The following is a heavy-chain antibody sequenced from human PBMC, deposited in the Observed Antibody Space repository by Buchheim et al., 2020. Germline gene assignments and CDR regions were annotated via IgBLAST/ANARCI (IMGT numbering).Heavy chain of an antibody. D-gene: IGHD3-3*01. CDR2: IRYDGSNK. J-gene: IGHJ4*02. CDR1: GFTFSSYG. CDR3: AKDGKILRFLEWSIDY. Sequence: QVQLVESGGGVVQPGRSLRLSCAASGFTFSSYGMHWVRQAPGKGLEWVAFIRYDGSNKYYADSVKGRFTISRDNSKNTLYLQINSLRAEDTAVYYCAKDGKILRFLEWSIDYWGQGTL. V-gene: IGHV3-30*02.